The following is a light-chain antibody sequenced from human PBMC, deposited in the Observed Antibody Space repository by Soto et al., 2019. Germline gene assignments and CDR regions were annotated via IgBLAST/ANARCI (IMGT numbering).Light chain of an antibody. CDR3: QQSYSRPRT. J-gene: IGKJ1*01. Sequence: DIQMRQCPASRSGYVGDRVTITCLASQSISTYLNWYLQKPGKAPNLLIYTTSILESGVPSRFSGSGSGTDFTLTISSLQPEDFATYFCQQSYSRPRTFGQGTKV. V-gene: IGKV1-39*01. CDR2: TTS. CDR1: QSISTY.